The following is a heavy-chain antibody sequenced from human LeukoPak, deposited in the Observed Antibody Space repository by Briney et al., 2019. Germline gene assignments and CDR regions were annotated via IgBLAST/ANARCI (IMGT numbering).Heavy chain of an antibody. D-gene: IGHD5-24*01. CDR1: GFTFSSYA. Sequence: PGGSLRLSCAASGFTFSSYAMSWVRQAPGKGLEWVSAISGSGGSTYYADSVKGRFTISRDNDKNSLYLQMNSLSAGDTAVYYCARDTDGILDYWGQGILVTVSS. J-gene: IGHJ4*02. V-gene: IGHV3-23*01. CDR3: ARDTDGILDY. CDR2: ISGSGGST.